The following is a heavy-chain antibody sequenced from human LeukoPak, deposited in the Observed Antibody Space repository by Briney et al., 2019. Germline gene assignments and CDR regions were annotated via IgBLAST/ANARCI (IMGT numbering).Heavy chain of an antibody. CDR2: LSDSGDST. D-gene: IGHD1-7*01. Sequence: PGGSLRLSCAASGFTFSSSAMTWVRQAPGKGLEWVSGLSDSGDSTYYADSVKGRFTISRDNSKNTLYLQMNSLRAEDTAVYYCAKDGTGTGTTWRVPEHLFGYWGQGTLVTVSS. J-gene: IGHJ1*01. CDR1: GFTFSSSA. CDR3: AKDGTGTGTTWRVPEHLFGY. V-gene: IGHV3-23*01.